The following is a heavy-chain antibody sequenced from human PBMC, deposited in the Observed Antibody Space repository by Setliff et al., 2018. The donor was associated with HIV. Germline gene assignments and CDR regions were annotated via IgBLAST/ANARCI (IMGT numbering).Heavy chain of an antibody. V-gene: IGHV1-8*02. CDR1: GYTFTGYY. CDR3: ASPNVGCSGGTCYSGSAFDY. CDR2: INPNTYNT. Sequence: ASVKVSCKASGYTFTGYYMHWVRQAPGRGLEWMGWINPNTYNTGYAQKFQGRVTMTRSTSRSTAYMELRTLRSEDTAIYYCASPNVGCSGGTCYSGSAFDYWGQGSPVTVSS. D-gene: IGHD2-15*01. J-gene: IGHJ4*02.